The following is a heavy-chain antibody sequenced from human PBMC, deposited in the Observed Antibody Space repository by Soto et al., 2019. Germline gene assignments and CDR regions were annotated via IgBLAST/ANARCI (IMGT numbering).Heavy chain of an antibody. J-gene: IGHJ1*01. CDR3: ATPYYFNH. CDR1: AFSFRSYG. Sequence: PGGSLRLSCAASAFSFRSYGMHWVRQAPGKGLEWVAFMSYDGNNKYYAESVKGRFTISRDNSKNTGYLQMNSLRAEDTAVYYCATPYYFNHWGPGTLVTVSS. D-gene: IGHD3-16*01. CDR2: MSYDGNNK. V-gene: IGHV3-30*03.